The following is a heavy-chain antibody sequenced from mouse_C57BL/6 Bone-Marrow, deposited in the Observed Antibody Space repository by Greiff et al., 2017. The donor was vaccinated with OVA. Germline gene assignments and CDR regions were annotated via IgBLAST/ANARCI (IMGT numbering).Heavy chain of an antibody. D-gene: IGHD1-1*01. V-gene: IGHV1-55*01. J-gene: IGHJ1*03. CDR3: ARNCYDSGYGNFEV. Sequence: VQLQESGAELVKPGASVTLSCKASGYTFTSYWITWVKQTPVQGLEWIGAIYPGSGSTTYNEKFKGKATLTVDTSSSTAYMQLSSLTSEDSAVYYGARNCYDSGYGNFEVWGTGTTVTV. CDR1: GYTFTSYW. CDR2: IYPGSGST.